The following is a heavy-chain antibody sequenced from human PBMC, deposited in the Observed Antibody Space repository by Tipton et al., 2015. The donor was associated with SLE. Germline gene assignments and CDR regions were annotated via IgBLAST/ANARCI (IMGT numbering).Heavy chain of an antibody. Sequence: TLSLTCAVYGGSISAYYWSWIRQPPGKGLEWITYLHYSGSTSYNPSLKSRVSISVDTSKNQFSLKLTSVTAADTAVYYCAREAWGHAFDIWGQGTMVTVSS. CDR3: AREAWGHAFDI. D-gene: IGHD2-21*01. J-gene: IGHJ3*02. CDR2: LHYSGST. V-gene: IGHV4-59*01. CDR1: GGSISAYY.